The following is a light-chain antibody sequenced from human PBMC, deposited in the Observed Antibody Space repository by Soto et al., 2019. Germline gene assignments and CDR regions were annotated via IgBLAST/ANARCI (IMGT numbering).Light chain of an antibody. CDR1: QSISSY. V-gene: IGKV1-39*01. J-gene: IGKJ2*01. CDR3: QQSYSTPYT. Sequence: DIQMTQSPSSLSASVGDRVTITCRASQSISSYLNWYQQKPGKAPKLLIYAASSLQRGVPSRFSGSGSGTDFTLTNSSLQPEDFATYYCQQSYSTPYTFGQGTKLEIK. CDR2: AAS.